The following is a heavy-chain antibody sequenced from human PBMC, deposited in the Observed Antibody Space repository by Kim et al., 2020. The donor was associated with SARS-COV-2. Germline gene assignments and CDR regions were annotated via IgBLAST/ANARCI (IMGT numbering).Heavy chain of an antibody. CDR3: ARDCSSTSCYAGGLDY. Sequence: SETLSLTCTVSGGSISSGGYYWSWIRQHPGKGLEWIGYIYYSGSTYYNPSLKSRVTISVDTSKNQFSLKLSSVTAADTAVYYCARDCSSTSCYAGGLDYWGQEPWSPSPQ. CDR2: IYYSGST. D-gene: IGHD2-2*01. V-gene: IGHV4-31*03. J-gene: IGHJ4*01. CDR1: GGSISSGGYY.